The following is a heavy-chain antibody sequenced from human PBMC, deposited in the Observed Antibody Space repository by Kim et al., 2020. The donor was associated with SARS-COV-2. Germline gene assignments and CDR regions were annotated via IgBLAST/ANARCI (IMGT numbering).Heavy chain of an antibody. J-gene: IGHJ6*02. D-gene: IGHD3-10*01. CDR2: IKQDGSEK. CDR3: ARDLRHITMIRGVQFLYYYGMDV. CDR1: GFTFSSYW. Sequence: GGSLRLSCAASGFTFSSYWMSWVRQAPGKGLEWVANIKQDGSEKYYVDSVKGRFTISRDNAKNSLYLQMNSLRAEDTAVYYCARDLRHITMIRGVQFLYYYGMDVWGQGTTVTVSS. V-gene: IGHV3-7*01.